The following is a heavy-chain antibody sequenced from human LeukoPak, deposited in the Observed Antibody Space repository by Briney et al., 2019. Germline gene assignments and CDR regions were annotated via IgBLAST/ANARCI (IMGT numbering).Heavy chain of an antibody. CDR1: GFTFSSYS. CDR2: ISSSTSYI. Sequence: GGSLRLPCAASGFTFSSYSMNWVRQAPGKGLEWVSSISSSTSYIYYADSVKGRFTISRDNAKNSLYLQMNSLRAEDTAVYYCARGLAEKGEDAFDIWGQGTMVTVSS. V-gene: IGHV3-21*01. J-gene: IGHJ3*02. CDR3: ARGLAEKGEDAFDI.